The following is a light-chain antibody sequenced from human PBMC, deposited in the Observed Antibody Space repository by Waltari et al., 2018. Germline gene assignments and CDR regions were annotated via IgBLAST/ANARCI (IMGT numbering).Light chain of an antibody. Sequence: QSALTQPPSVSGSPGPSVTISCTGPSSDVGSYNHVPWYQQPPGTAPKLLIYEVTHPPSGVPDRFSGSKSGNTASLTISGLQAEDEADYYCSSFTSSNTWVFGGGTKLTVL. CDR2: EVT. CDR3: SSFTSSNTWV. CDR1: SSDVGSYNH. V-gene: IGLV2-18*02. J-gene: IGLJ3*02.